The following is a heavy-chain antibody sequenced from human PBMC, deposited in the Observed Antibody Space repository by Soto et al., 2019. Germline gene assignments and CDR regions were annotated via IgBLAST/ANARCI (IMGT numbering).Heavy chain of an antibody. V-gene: IGHV4-39*01. J-gene: IGHJ3*02. D-gene: IGHD2-15*01. Sequence: ASETRSLTCTCSGGSISSSSYYWGWIRQPPGKGLEWIGSIYYSGSTYYNPSLKSRVTISVDTSKNQFSLKLSSVTAADTAVYYCARHVASKTLGAYDIWGQGTMVTVSS. CDR2: IYYSGST. CDR3: ARHVASKTLGAYDI. CDR1: GGSISSSSYY.